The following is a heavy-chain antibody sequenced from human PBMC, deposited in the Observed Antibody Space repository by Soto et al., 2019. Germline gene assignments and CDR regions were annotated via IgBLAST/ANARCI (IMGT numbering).Heavy chain of an antibody. CDR2: IYWDDDT. D-gene: IGHD3-3*01. V-gene: IGHV2-5*02. J-gene: IGHJ4*02. CDR1: GFSLTTSGVG. CDR3: AHRVLRAVFGLVTTTAIYFDS. Sequence: QITLNESGPTVVKPTETLTLTCTFSGFSLTTSGVGVGWVRQSPGKAPERLAFIYWDDDTRYSTSPNSRPTITKDTSKNQVVLTMADVDPADTATYYCAHRVLRAVFGLVTTTAIYFDSWGQGTPVVVSS.